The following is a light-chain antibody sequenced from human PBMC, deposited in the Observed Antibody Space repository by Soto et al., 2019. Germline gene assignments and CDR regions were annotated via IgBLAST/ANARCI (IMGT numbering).Light chain of an antibody. Sequence: DIQMTQSPSSLSASVGDRVTITCQASQDIANYLNWYQQKAGRAPKFLNYDASNLETGVPSRFSGSGSGTDFTLTISSLQPEDIATYYCQQYDNLPLTFGGGTKVDIK. CDR2: DAS. V-gene: IGKV1-33*01. CDR3: QQYDNLPLT. J-gene: IGKJ4*01. CDR1: QDIANY.